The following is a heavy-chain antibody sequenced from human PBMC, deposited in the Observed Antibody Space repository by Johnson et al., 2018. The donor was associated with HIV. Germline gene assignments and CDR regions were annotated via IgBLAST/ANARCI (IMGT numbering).Heavy chain of an antibody. CDR1: GFTFREYA. CDR3: ARGRDFSSGLDGGAFDI. D-gene: IGHD6-19*01. V-gene: IGHV3-7*02. J-gene: IGHJ3*02. CDR2: INQDGSEK. Sequence: EVQLVESGGDLVQPGGSLRLSCAASGFTFREYAMSWVRQAPGKGLEWVANINQDGSEKYHVDSVKGRFTISRDNSKNTLYLQMNSLRVEDTAVYYCARGRDFSSGLDGGAFDIWGQGTMVSVSS.